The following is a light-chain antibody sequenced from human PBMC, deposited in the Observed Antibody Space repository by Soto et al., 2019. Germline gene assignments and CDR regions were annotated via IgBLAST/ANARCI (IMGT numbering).Light chain of an antibody. CDR2: WAS. J-gene: IGKJ4*01. CDR3: QQYYSIPPS. CDR1: QSVLYSSTNNNY. V-gene: IGKV4-1*01. Sequence: DIVMTQSPDSLAVSLGERATINCKSSQSVLYSSTNNNYLAWHQQKPGQPPKLLIYWASTRESGVLDRFSGSGSGTDFTLTISSLQAEDVAVYYCQQYYSIPPSFGGGTKVEIK.